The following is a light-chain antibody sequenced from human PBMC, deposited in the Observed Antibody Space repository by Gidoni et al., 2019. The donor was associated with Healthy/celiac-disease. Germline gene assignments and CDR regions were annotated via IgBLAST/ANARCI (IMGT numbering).Light chain of an antibody. CDR1: QSISSW. CDR2: KAS. V-gene: IGKV1-5*03. Sequence: DIQMTQSPSTLSASVGDRVTITCRASQSISSWLAWYQQKPGKAPKLLIYKASSLESGVPSRFSGSGSGTEFTLTISSLQPDDFATYYCQQYNSYQTPYTFGQGTKLEIK. CDR3: QQYNSYQTPYT. J-gene: IGKJ2*01.